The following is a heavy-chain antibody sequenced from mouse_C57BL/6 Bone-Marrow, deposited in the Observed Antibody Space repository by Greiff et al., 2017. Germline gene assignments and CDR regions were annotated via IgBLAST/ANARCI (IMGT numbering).Heavy chain of an antibody. D-gene: IGHD1-1*01. CDR1: GYSITSGYY. J-gene: IGHJ2*01. Sequence: EVQLQQSGPGLVKPSQSLSLTCSVTGYSITSGYYWNWIRQFPGNKLEWMGYISYDGSNNYNPSLKNRISITRDTSKNQFFLKLNSVTTEDTATYYCARGEYYYGSSGGDYWGQGTTLTVSS. CDR2: ISYDGSN. V-gene: IGHV3-6*01. CDR3: ARGEYYYGSSGGDY.